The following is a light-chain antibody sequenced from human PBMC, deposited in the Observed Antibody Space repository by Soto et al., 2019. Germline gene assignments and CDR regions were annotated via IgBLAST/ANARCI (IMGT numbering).Light chain of an antibody. Sequence: DIQMTQSPSSLSASVGDRVTITCRASQGISNHLAWYQQKPGKVPKVLIYAASTLQSGVPSRFSGSGSGTDFILTISGLQPEDGAPYYCQNYNSAPLTFGGGTKVEIK. J-gene: IGKJ4*01. CDR3: QNYNSAPLT. V-gene: IGKV1-27*01. CDR2: AAS. CDR1: QGISNH.